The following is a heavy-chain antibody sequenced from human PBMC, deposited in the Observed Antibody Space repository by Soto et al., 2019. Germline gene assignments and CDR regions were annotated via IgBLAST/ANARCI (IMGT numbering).Heavy chain of an antibody. CDR2: ISYDGSQR. CDR1: GFTFCSYA. J-gene: IGHJ4*02. D-gene: IGHD3-16*01. CDR3: ARVMGDILGPGLDS. Sequence: QVQLVESGGGVAQPGRSLRLSCATSGFTFCSYAMHWVRQAPGKGLEWVAVISYDGSQRFLEYSVKGLFSLSRYNYKNTLYRQMSSLRVEDTAVYYCARVMGDILGPGLDSWGQGTLVTVSS. V-gene: IGHV3-30-3*01.